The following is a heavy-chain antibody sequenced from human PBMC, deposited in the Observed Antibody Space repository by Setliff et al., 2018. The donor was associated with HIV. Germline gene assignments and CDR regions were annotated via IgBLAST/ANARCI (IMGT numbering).Heavy chain of an antibody. CDR1: GGSISSGSYY. CDR3: AVYFSAWDAFDI. V-gene: IGHV4-39*01. Sequence: SETLSLTCTVSGGSISSGSYYWGWIRQPPGKGLEWIGNIYYVVTTVYNPSLKSRVTISVDTSKNQFSLKLISVTAADTAVYYCAVYFSAWDAFDIWGQGTMVTVSS. CDR2: IYYVVTT. J-gene: IGHJ3*02. D-gene: IGHD3-3*01.